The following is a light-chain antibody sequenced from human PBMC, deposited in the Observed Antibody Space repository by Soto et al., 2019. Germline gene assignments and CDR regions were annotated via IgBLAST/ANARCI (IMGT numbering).Light chain of an antibody. V-gene: IGKV3-15*01. Sequence: IVMTQSPATLSVSPGERATLSCRAGQTIYSNVAWYQQRPGQAPRLLIYRASTRATGIPARFSGSGSGTDFTLTISRLEPEDFAVYYCQQYGSSPPRTFGQGTKVDI. J-gene: IGKJ1*01. CDR3: QQYGSSPPRT. CDR2: RAS. CDR1: QTIYSN.